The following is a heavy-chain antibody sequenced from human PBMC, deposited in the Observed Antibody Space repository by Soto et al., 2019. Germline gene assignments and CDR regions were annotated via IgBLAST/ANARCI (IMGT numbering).Heavy chain of an antibody. CDR1: GGTFSSYA. V-gene: IGHV1-69*13. CDR3: ARVLSPYYYYGMDV. J-gene: IGHJ6*02. CDR2: IIPIFGTA. Sequence: SVKVSFKASGGTFSSYAISWVRQAPGQGLEWMGGIIPIFGTANYAQKFQGRVTITADESTSTAYMELSSLRSEDTAVYYCARVLSPYYYYGMDVWGQGTTVTVSS.